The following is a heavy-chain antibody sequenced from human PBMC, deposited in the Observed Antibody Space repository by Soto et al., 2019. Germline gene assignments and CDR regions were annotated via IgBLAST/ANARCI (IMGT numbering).Heavy chain of an antibody. CDR1: GVTFSSYA. CDR3: ARLESVVTATLYYYGMDV. J-gene: IGHJ6*02. V-gene: IGHV1-69*01. Sequence: QVQLVQSGAEVKKPGSSVTVSCNASGVTFSSYAISWVRQSPGQGLEWMGGIIPTFGTANYAQKFQGRVTITADESTSTAYMELSSLRSEDTAVYYCARLESVVTATLYYYGMDVWGQGTTVTVSS. D-gene: IGHD2-21*02. CDR2: IIPTFGTA.